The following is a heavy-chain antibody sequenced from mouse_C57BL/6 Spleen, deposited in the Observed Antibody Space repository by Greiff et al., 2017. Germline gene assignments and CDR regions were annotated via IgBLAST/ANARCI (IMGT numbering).Heavy chain of an antibody. J-gene: IGHJ2*01. D-gene: IGHD3-3*01. CDR3: ARGDGDN. CDR1: GYTFTSYW. Sequence: VQLQQPGAELVMPGASVKLSCKASGYTFTSYWMHWVKQRPGQGLEWIGEIDPSDSYTNYNQKFKGKSTLTVDKSSSTAYMQLSSLTHEESPVFFCARGDGDNWGQGTTLTVSA. CDR2: IDPSDSYT. V-gene: IGHV1-69*01.